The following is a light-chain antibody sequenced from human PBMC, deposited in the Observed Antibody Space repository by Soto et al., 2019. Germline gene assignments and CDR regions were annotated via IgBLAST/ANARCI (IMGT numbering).Light chain of an antibody. J-gene: IGKJ5*01. CDR1: QDIRGA. CDR3: QLANAFRST. Sequence: AIQVTQSPSSLSASVGDRVTITCLASQDIRGALAWYQQKPGKPPKLLIYDVSTLENGVPSRFSRDTSGTQFTLTILVLEPEDFGTFYFQLANAFRSTFGHRTR. CDR2: DVS. V-gene: IGKV1-13*02.